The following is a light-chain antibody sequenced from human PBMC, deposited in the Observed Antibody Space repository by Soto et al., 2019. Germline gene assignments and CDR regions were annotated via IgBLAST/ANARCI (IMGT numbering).Light chain of an antibody. V-gene: IGLV2-14*01. CDR1: SSDIGGYKH. Sequence: QSALTQPASVSGSPGQSITISSTGTSSDIGGYKHVSWYQQHPGKAPKLMIYEVTNRPSGVSYRFSGSKSGNTASLTISGLQAEDEADYYCSSYTTSSTQVFGTGTKVTVL. J-gene: IGLJ1*01. CDR2: EVT. CDR3: SSYTTSSTQV.